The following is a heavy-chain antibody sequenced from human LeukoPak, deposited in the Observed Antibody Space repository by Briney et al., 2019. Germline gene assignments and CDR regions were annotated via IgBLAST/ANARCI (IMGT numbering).Heavy chain of an antibody. CDR1: GFTFSSYA. CDR3: TPTWSGYQDFDY. V-gene: IGHV3-23*01. Sequence: GGSLRLSCAASGFTFSSYAMSWVRQAPGKGLGWVSAISGSGGSTYYADSVKGRFTISRDNSKNTLYLQMNSLRAEDTAVYYCTPTWSGYQDFDYWGQGTLVTVSS. CDR2: ISGSGGST. J-gene: IGHJ4*02. D-gene: IGHD3-3*01.